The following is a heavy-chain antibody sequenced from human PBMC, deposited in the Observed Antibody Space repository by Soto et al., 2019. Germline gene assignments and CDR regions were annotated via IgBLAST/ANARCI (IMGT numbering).Heavy chain of an antibody. CDR2: IDWDDDK. J-gene: IGHJ6*02. V-gene: IGHV2-70*01. CDR3: ARTPAGYSSGWYVSGLDV. CDR1: GFSLSTSGMC. D-gene: IGHD6-19*01. Sequence: SGPTLVNPTQTLTLTCTFSGFSLSTSGMCVSWNRQPPGKALEWLALIDWDDDKYYSTSLKTRLTIYKDTSKNQVVLTMTNMDPVDTATYYFARTPAGYSSGWYVSGLDVWGQGTTVTVSS.